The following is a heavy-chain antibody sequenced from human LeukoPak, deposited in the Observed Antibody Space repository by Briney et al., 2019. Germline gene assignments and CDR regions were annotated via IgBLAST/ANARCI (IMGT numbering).Heavy chain of an antibody. CDR1: GYNFLSYW. CDR3: ARRPWLHQRFNVFDV. V-gene: IGHV5-51*01. Sequence: GESLKISCKASGYNFLSYWIGWVRQKPGKGLEWMGTIYPPDSDTTYNPSFEGQVTISADSSIRTASLQWSSLKASDTAIYYCARRPWLHQRFNVFDVWGPGTMVIVS. CDR2: IYPPDSDT. J-gene: IGHJ3*01. D-gene: IGHD5-24*01.